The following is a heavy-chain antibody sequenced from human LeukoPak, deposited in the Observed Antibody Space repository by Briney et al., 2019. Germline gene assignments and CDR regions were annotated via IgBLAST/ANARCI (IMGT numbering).Heavy chain of an antibody. CDR3: ARDCGSGGCDY. CDR1: GFTFSSYW. V-gene: IGHV3-74*01. J-gene: IGHJ4*01. CDR2: IQSDGSST. Sequence: PGGSLRLSRAASGFTFSSYWMHWVRQAPGKGLVWVSRIQSDGSSTTYADSVKGRFTISRDNAKNTVYLQMNSLRVEDTAVYYCARDCGSGGCDYWGQGTLVTVSS. D-gene: IGHD2-15*01.